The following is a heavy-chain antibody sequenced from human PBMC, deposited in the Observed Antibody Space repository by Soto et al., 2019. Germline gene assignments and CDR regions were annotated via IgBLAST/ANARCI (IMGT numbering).Heavy chain of an antibody. CDR3: ARDRGLAYSNAFDF. D-gene: IGHD4-4*01. J-gene: IGHJ4*02. V-gene: IGHV4-4*02. CDR2: VYHVGST. Sequence: SETLSLTCFVSGDSISSTRLWSCVRQPPGKGLEWIGEVYHVGSTNYNPSLKSRVTILIDKSKNEFSLKLTSVTAADTAIYYCARDRGLAYSNAFDFWGQGILVTVYS. CDR1: GDSISSTRL.